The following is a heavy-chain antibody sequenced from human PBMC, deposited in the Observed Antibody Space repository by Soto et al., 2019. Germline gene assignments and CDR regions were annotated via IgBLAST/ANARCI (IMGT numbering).Heavy chain of an antibody. CDR1: GGSLSGYY. CDR3: ARVEATRTWYYFDY. V-gene: IGHV4-34*01. D-gene: IGHD5-12*01. Sequence: PSETLSLTCAVYGGSLSGYYWSWIRQPPGKGLEWIGEINHSGSTNYNPSLKSRVTISVDTSKNQFSLKLSSVTAADTAVYYCARVEATRTWYYFDYWGQGTLVTVSS. CDR2: INHSGST. J-gene: IGHJ4*02.